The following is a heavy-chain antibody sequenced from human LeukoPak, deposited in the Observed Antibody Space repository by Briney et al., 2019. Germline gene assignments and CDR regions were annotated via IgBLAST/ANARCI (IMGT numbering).Heavy chain of an antibody. CDR1: GGSISSGGYY. CDR3: ARVDYGDYSWYFDY. J-gene: IGHJ4*02. CDR2: IYHSGST. Sequence: TLSLTCTVSGGSISSGGYYWSWIRQPPGKGLEWIGYIYHSGSTYYNPSLKSRVTISVDRSKNQFSLKLSSVTAADTAVYYCARVDYGDYSWYFDYWGQGTLVTVSS. D-gene: IGHD4-17*01. V-gene: IGHV4-30-2*01.